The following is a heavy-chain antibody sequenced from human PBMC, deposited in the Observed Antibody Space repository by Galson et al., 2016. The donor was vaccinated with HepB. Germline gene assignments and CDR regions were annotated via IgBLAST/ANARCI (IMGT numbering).Heavy chain of an antibody. CDR1: GGSISSTTSS. V-gene: IGHV4-39*01. CDR2: IYSSGKT. CDR3: ARRSGSSWYGYYFDY. J-gene: IGHJ4*02. Sequence: SETLSLTCSVSGGSISSTTSSWTWIRQSSGGRLEWIGTIYSSGKTYYDLSLKSRVTISLDTSNSQFSLRLSSVTAADTAVYYCARRSGSSWYGYYFDYWGQGTLVSVSS. D-gene: IGHD6-13*01.